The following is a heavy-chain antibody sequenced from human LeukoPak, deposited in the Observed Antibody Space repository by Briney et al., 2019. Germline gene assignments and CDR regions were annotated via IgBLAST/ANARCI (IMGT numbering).Heavy chain of an antibody. D-gene: IGHD3-3*01. V-gene: IGHV3-30-3*01. CDR2: ISSDGTTK. Sequence: PEGSLRLSCVASGFTLSSHVMHWVRQAPGKGLEWVALISSDGTTKYNADSVEGRFTISRDTSMDTLYLQMNSLRVDDTSVYYCARGILSPRSVAFDVWGQGTMVTVS. J-gene: IGHJ3*01. CDR3: ARGILSPRSVAFDV. CDR1: GFTLSSHV.